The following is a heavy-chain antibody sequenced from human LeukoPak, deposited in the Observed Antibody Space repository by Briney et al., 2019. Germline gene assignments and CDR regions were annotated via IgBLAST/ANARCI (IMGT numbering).Heavy chain of an antibody. J-gene: IGHJ4*02. V-gene: IGHV3-23*01. CDR2: ISGTSGTI. CDR1: GFTFSNYA. D-gene: IGHD2-21*02. CDR3: AKRLGDPRAFDY. Sequence: SGGSLRLSCAASGFTFSNYAVSWVRQAPGKGLEWVSGISGTSGTINYAAPVKGRFTISRDNSKNTLYLQMNSLRVDDMAVYYCAKRLGDPRAFDYWSQGTLVTVSS.